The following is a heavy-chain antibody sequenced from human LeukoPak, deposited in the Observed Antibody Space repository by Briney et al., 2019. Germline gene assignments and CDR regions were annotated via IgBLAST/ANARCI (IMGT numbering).Heavy chain of an antibody. V-gene: IGHV3-66*01. D-gene: IGHD3-10*01. CDR2: IYSGGST. Sequence: GGSLRLPCAASGFTVSSNYMSWVRQAPGKGLEWVSVIYSGGSTYYADSVKGRFTISRDNSKNTLYLQMNSLRAEDTAVYYCARNWELLGRKNAFDIWGQGTMVTVSS. CDR3: ARNWELLGRKNAFDI. J-gene: IGHJ3*02. CDR1: GFTVSSNY.